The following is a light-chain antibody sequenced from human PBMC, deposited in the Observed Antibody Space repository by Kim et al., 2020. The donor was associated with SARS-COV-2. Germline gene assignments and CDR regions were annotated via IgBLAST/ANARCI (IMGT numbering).Light chain of an antibody. CDR2: AAS. CDR1: QSISSY. J-gene: IGKJ1*01. Sequence: DIQMTQSPSSLSASVGDRVTITCRASQSISSYLNWYQQKPGKAPKLLIYAASSLQSGVPSRFSGSGSGTDFILTISSLQPEDFATYYCQQSYSTLRTFGQGTKVDIK. CDR3: QQSYSTLRT. V-gene: IGKV1-39*01.